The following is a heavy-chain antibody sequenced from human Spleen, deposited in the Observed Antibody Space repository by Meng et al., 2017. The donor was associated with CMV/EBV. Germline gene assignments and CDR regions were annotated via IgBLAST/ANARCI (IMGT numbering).Heavy chain of an antibody. CDR3: ARGAAPLPSSY. CDR1: GGSVSSGTYY. V-gene: IGHV4-61*01. J-gene: IGHJ4*02. CDR2: IYYSGST. Sequence: SETLSLTCTVSGGSVSSGTYYWSWIRQPPGKGLEWIGYIYYSGSTNYNPSLKSRVTISVDTSKNQFSLKLSSVTAADTAVYYCARGAAPLPSSYWGQGTQVTVSS. D-gene: IGHD6-13*01.